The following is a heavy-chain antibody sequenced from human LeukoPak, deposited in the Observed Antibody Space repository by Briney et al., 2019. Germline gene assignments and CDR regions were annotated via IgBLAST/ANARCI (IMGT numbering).Heavy chain of an antibody. V-gene: IGHV3-33*01. Sequence: GGSLRLSCAASGFTFSSYGIHWFRQAPGKGLEWVAVIWYDGSNKYYADSVKGRFTISRDNSKNTLYLQMNSLRAEDTAVYYCAREGDGYNWSYYFDYWGQGSLVSVSS. D-gene: IGHD5-24*01. CDR1: GFTFSSYG. CDR3: AREGDGYNWSYYFDY. CDR2: IWYDGSNK. J-gene: IGHJ4*02.